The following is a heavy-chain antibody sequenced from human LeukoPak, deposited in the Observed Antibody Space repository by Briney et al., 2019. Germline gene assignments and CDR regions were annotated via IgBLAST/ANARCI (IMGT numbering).Heavy chain of an antibody. Sequence: AGGSLRLSCAASGFTVSSNYMSWVRQAPGKGLEWVGRVKRKIDGGTTDYAAPVKGRFTISRDDSKNTLYLQMDSLRGEDTAVYYCMTGVSGAIHDGYWGQGTLVTVSS. J-gene: IGHJ4*02. V-gene: IGHV3-15*01. CDR2: VKRKIDGGTT. CDR1: GFTVSSNY. D-gene: IGHD2-15*01. CDR3: MTGVSGAIHDGY.